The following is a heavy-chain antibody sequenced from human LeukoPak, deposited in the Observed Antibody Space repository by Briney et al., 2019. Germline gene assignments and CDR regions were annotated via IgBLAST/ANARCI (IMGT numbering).Heavy chain of an antibody. CDR1: GFTFSSYE. CDR2: ISSSGNTI. Sequence: GGALRLSCAPSGFTFSSYEMNGVRQAPGRGLEWVSYISSSGNTIYYADSVKGRFTSSSDSAKNSLYLQMNSLRADDSAVYYCASNVGPRRRSPVVMDVWGQGSTVTVAS. D-gene: IGHD2-15*01. CDR3: ASNVGPRRRSPVVMDV. V-gene: IGHV3-48*03. J-gene: IGHJ6*02.